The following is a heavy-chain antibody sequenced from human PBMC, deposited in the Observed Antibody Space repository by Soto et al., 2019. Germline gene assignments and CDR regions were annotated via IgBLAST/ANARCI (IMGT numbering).Heavy chain of an antibody. D-gene: IGHD3-9*01. V-gene: IGHV3-33*01. CDR3: ATRYGHGMGY. CDR2: IWYDGSYK. Sequence: GGSQRLSCAASGFTFSGYGMHWVRQAPGKGLGWVAVIWYDGSYKYYSDSVKGRFTISRDNSKSTLYLQMDSLKGEDTAVYYCATRYGHGMGYWGQGTLVNVSS. CDR1: GFTFSGYG. J-gene: IGHJ4*02.